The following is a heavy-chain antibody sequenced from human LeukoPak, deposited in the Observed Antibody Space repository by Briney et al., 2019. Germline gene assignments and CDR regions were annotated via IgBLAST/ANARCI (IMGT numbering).Heavy chain of an antibody. Sequence: PGGSLRLSCAASGFTFNSYAMYWVRQAPGKGLEWVSGIFGSGGSAHYADSVKGRFTISRDNSKNTVYLQMDSLRVEDTAVYFCAKRGIVIRAVIIIGFHKEAYYFDYWGQGILVTVSS. CDR3: AKRGIVIRAVIIIGFHKEAYYFDY. CDR2: IFGSGGSA. D-gene: IGHD3-10*01. J-gene: IGHJ4*02. V-gene: IGHV3-23*01. CDR1: GFTFNSYA.